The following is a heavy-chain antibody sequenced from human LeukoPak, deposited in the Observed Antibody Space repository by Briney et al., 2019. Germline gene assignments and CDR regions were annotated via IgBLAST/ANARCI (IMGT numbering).Heavy chain of an antibody. CDR1: GFTFSSYS. J-gene: IGHJ4*02. Sequence: GGSLRLSCAASGFTFSSYSMNWVRQAPGKGLDWVSAISGSGGSTYYADSVKGRFAISRDNSKNTLSLQMSSLRAEDTAVYYCATRNSYYYDSTGYYPPSYYFDYWGQGTLVTVSS. V-gene: IGHV3-23*01. CDR2: ISGSGGST. CDR3: ATRNSYYYDSTGYYPPSYYFDY. D-gene: IGHD3-22*01.